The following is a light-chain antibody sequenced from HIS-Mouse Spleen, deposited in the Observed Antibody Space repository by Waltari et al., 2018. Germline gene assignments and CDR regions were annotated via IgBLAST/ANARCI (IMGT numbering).Light chain of an antibody. CDR3: CSYAGSYTNWV. J-gene: IGLJ3*02. Sequence: QSALTQPRSVSGSPGQSVTISCTGTSRDVGGYKYVSWYQQHPGKAPKLMIYDVSKRPSGVPDRFSGSKSGNTASLTISGLQAEDEADYYCCSYAGSYTNWVFGGGTKLTVL. V-gene: IGLV2-11*01. CDR1: SRDVGGYKY. CDR2: DVS.